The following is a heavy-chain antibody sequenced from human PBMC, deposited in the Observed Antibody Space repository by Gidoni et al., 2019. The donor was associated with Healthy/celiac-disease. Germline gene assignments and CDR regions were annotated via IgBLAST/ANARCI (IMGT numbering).Heavy chain of an antibody. CDR2: IKQDGSEK. V-gene: IGHV3-7*03. CDR1: GFTFSSYW. Sequence: EVQLVESGGGLVQRGGSLRLHCAASGFTFSSYWMSWVRQAPGKGLEWVANIKQDGSEKYYVDSVKGRFTISRDNAKNSLYLQMNSLRAEDTAVYYCARDLNGGSGFFNWFDPWGQGTLVTVSS. D-gene: IGHD3-10*01. CDR3: ARDLNGGSGFFNWFDP. J-gene: IGHJ5*02.